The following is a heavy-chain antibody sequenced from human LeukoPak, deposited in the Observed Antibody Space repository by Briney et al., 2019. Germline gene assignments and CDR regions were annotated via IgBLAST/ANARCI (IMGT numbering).Heavy chain of an antibody. J-gene: IGHJ6*03. CDR3: ARDPKNTYYLDV. V-gene: IGHV1-2*02. CDR2: IDPNRGGT. Sequence: GASVKVSCKASGYTFTGYYSHWVRQAPGQGLEWMGWIDPNRGGTNYAQKFQGQVTMTRDTSISTAYMELSRLTSDDTAVYYCARDPKNTYYLDVWGKGTTVTVSS. CDR1: GYTFTGYY.